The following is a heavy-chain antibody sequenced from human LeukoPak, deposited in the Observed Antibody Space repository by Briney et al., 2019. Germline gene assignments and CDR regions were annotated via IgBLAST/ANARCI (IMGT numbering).Heavy chain of an antibody. CDR2: IFQSVST. V-gene: IGHV4-38-2*02. Sequence: ASETLSLTCTVSGYSISGGYYWGWIRQPPGKGLEWIGTIFQSVSTYYNPSFKSRVTTSVDTSKNQFSLKLSSVTAADTAVYYCARNNSNGFDFWSQGTLVTVSS. J-gene: IGHJ4*02. CDR3: ARNNSNGFDF. CDR1: GYSISGGYY. D-gene: IGHD6-19*01.